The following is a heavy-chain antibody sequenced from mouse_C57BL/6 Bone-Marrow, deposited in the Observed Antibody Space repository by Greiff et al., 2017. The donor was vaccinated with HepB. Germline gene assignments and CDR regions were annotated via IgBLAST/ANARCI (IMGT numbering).Heavy chain of an antibody. Sequence: EVQVVESGPSLVRPSQTLSLTCTVTGFSINSDCYWIWIRQFPGNKLEYIGYTFYSGITYYNPSLESRTYITRDTSKNQFSLKLSSVTTEDTATYYCAGGYYYGSFYAMDDWGQGTSVTVSS. CDR2: TFYSGIT. D-gene: IGHD1-1*01. J-gene: IGHJ4*01. CDR1: GFSINSDCY. V-gene: IGHV3-3*01. CDR3: AGGYYYGSFYAMDD.